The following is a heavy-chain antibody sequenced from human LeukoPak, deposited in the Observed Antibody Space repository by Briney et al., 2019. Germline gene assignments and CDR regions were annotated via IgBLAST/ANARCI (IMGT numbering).Heavy chain of an antibody. J-gene: IGHJ5*02. CDR3: ARVEVGATTESFDP. Sequence: SETLSLTCTVSGGSISSYYWSWLRQPPGKGLEWIGYIYYSGSTNYNPSLKSRVTISVDTSKNQFSLKLSSVTAADTAVYYCARVEVGATTESFDPWGQGILVTVSS. CDR2: IYYSGST. D-gene: IGHD1-26*01. V-gene: IGHV4-59*01. CDR1: GGSISSYY.